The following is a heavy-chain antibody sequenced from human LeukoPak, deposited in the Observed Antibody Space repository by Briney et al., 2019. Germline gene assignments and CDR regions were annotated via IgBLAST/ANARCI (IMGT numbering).Heavy chain of an antibody. CDR1: GRTFTSYA. CDR2: IIPIFGTA. CDR3: ATGFSYYYMDF. V-gene: IGHV1-69*05. J-gene: IGHJ6*03. Sequence: SVKLSCKASGRTFTSYAISWVRQAPGQGLEWMGGIIPIFGTAIYAPKFQGRVTITTSASTSTASIELCSLRSGDTAAYYCATGFSYYYMDFLVKGTTVSVCS.